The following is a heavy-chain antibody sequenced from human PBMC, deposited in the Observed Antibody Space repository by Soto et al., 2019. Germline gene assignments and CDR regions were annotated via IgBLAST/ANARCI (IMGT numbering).Heavy chain of an antibody. V-gene: IGHV4-31*03. J-gene: IGHJ6*02. D-gene: IGHD2-21*01. Sequence: PSETLSLTCTVSGGSISRGGYYWSWIRQHPGKGLEWIGYIYYSGSTYYNPSLKSRVTISVDTSKNQFSLKLSSVTAADTAVYYCARDSPLRWYSFYGMDVWGQGTTVTVSS. CDR3: ARDSPLRWYSFYGMDV. CDR1: GGSISRGGYY. CDR2: IYYSGST.